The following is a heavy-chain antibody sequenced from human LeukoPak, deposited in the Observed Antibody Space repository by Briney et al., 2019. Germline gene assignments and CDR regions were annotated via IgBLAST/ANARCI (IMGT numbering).Heavy chain of an antibody. Sequence: SETLSLTCTVSGGSISSSSYYWGWLRQPPGEGLEWIGSIYYSGSTYYNPSLKSRVTISVDTSKNQFSLKLSSVTAADTAVYYCARDGLDYYDSSGNTFDYWGQGTLVTVSS. D-gene: IGHD3-22*01. J-gene: IGHJ4*02. CDR1: GGSISSSSYY. CDR3: ARDGLDYYDSSGNTFDY. V-gene: IGHV4-39*07. CDR2: IYYSGST.